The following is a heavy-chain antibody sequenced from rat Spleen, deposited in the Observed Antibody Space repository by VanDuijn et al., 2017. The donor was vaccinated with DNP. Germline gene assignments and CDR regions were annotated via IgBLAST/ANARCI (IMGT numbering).Heavy chain of an antibody. CDR1: GFSLPDYN. CDR3: ARSDGY. Sequence: QVQLKESGPGLVQPSQTLSLTCTVAGFSLPDYNVHWVRQPPGKGLEWMGVIGNSGGTRYHSTLKSRLTITKDTSKSQVFLKMNSLQTEDTAMYFCARSDGYWGQGVMVTVSS. J-gene: IGHJ2*01. CDR2: IGNSGGT. V-gene: IGHV2-41*01. D-gene: IGHD1-12*02.